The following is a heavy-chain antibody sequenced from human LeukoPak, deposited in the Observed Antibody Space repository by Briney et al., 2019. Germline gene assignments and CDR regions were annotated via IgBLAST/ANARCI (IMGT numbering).Heavy chain of an antibody. Sequence: GGSLRLSCATSGFTFSTYGMHWIRQAPGKGLEWVAFIRYDGSNKYYGDSVKGRFTISRDNSKNTLYLQMSTLTPDDTAVYYCAKDLINFGADRPHNWFDPWGQGTLVIVSS. D-gene: IGHD2-21*02. CDR1: GFTFSTYG. CDR3: AKDLINFGADRPHNWFDP. V-gene: IGHV3-30*02. CDR2: IRYDGSNK. J-gene: IGHJ5*02.